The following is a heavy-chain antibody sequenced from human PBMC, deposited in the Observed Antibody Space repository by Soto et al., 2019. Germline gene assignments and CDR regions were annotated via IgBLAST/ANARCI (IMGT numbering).Heavy chain of an antibody. J-gene: IGHJ4*02. V-gene: IGHV4-39*01. CDR2: IYYSGST. D-gene: IGHD3-10*01. CDR1: GGSISSSSYY. CDR3: ARHSKGRGGGTPYYFDY. Sequence: SETLSLTCTVSGGSISSSSYYWGWIRQPPGKGLEWIGSIYYSGSTYYNPSLKSRVTISVDTSKNQFSLKLSSVTAADTAVYYCARHSKGRGGGTPYYFDYWGQGTPVTVSS.